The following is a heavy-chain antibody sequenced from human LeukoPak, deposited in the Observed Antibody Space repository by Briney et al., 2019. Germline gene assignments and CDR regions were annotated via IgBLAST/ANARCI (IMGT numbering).Heavy chain of an antibody. J-gene: IGHJ4*02. CDR3: ARDLEGYDSSGYYYGSDY. Sequence: GGSLRLSCVASGFTFDDYGMSWVRQAPGKGLEWVSGINWNGGSTGYADSVKGRFTISRDNAKNSLYLQMNSLRAEDTALYHCARDLEGYDSSGYYYGSDYWGQGTLVTVSS. V-gene: IGHV3-20*01. CDR2: INWNGGST. CDR1: GFTFDDYG. D-gene: IGHD3-22*01.